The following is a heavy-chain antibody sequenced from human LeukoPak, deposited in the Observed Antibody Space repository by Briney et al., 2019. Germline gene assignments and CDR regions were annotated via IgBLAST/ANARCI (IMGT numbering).Heavy chain of an antibody. CDR2: ISGSGGST. CDR3: VVRGWMVIGYHFDY. V-gene: IGHV3-23*01. D-gene: IGHD6-19*01. CDR1: GFTFSSYA. Sequence: GGSLRLSCAASGFTFSSYAMSWVRQAPGKGLEWVSAISGSGGSTYYADSVKGRFTISRDNSKNTLYLQMHSLSAEDTAVYYCVVRGWMVIGYHFDYWGQGTLVTVSS. J-gene: IGHJ4*02.